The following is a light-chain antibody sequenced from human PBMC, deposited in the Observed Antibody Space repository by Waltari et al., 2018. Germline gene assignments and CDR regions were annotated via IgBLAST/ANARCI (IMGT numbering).Light chain of an antibody. V-gene: IGLV3-21*02. CDR1: WLGRNN. CDR3: QVWDSVTDHLV. Sequence: YVLTQPPSVSVAPGQTARIICEGDWLGRNNVPWYRQKSGQAPVLVVYYNDVRPSGVPERFSASNSGDTATLTIGRAEAGDEADYYCQVWDSVTDHLVFGGGTKVTVL. J-gene: IGLJ2*01. CDR2: YND.